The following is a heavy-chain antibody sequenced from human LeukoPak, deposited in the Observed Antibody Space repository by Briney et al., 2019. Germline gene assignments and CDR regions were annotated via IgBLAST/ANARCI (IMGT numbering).Heavy chain of an antibody. CDR1: GGSISSYY. J-gene: IGHJ4*02. Sequence: SQTLSLTCTVSGGSISSYYWSWIRQPPGKGLEWIGYIYYSGSTNYNPSLKSRVTISVDTSKNQFSLKLSSVTAADTAVYYCARHPYYYGSGSYYTVEYWGQGTLVSVSS. V-gene: IGHV4-59*01. CDR2: IYYSGST. D-gene: IGHD3-10*01. CDR3: ARHPYYYGSGSYYTVEY.